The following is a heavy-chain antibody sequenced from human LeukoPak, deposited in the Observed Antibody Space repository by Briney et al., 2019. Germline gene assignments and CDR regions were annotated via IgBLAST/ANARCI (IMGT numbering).Heavy chain of an antibody. CDR2: ISWNSGSI. CDR3: ARERNLEIAVAGTIFDY. D-gene: IGHD6-19*01. CDR1: GFTFDDYA. V-gene: IGHV3-9*01. J-gene: IGHJ4*02. Sequence: GRSLRLSCAASGFTFDDYAMHWVRQAPGKGLEWVSGISWNSGSIGYADSVKGRFTISRDNSKNTLYLQMKSLRAEDTAVYYCARERNLEIAVAGTIFDYWGQGTLVTVSS.